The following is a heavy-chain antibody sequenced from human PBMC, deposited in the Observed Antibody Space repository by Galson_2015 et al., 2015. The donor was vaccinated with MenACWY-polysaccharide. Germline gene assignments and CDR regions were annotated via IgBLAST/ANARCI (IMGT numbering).Heavy chain of an antibody. D-gene: IGHD3-22*01. Sequence: SVKVCCKASGYTFSSYDINWVRQTTGQGLEWMGWMNPNSGKTGYAQKFQGRVTMTRKTAIRIAYMELSSLRAEDTAVYYCARGGKYYYDSSGYLNCFDPWGQGTLVLVSS. CDR1: GYTFSSYD. V-gene: IGHV1-8*01. CDR3: ARGGKYYYDSSGYLNCFDP. CDR2: MNPNSGKT. J-gene: IGHJ5*02.